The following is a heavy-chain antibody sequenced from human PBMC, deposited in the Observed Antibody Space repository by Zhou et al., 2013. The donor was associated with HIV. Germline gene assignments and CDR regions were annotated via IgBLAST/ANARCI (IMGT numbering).Heavy chain of an antibody. Sequence: QVRLMQSGAEVKKPGSSVKISCKASGVSFSNYAVNWVRQAPGQQLEWMGGTIPHFGVINPAQKFKDRLRLTADASTTTVYMDLSGLVFADTAVYYCVGRQKYNPGNVGNFDFWGQGTLVTVSS. CDR2: TIPHFGVI. V-gene: IGHV1-69*12. D-gene: IGHD1-20*01. CDR3: VGRQKYNPGNVGNFDF. CDR1: GVSFSNYA. J-gene: IGHJ4*02.